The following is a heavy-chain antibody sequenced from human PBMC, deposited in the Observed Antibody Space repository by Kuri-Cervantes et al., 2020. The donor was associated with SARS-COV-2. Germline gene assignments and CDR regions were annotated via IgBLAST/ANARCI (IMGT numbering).Heavy chain of an antibody. Sequence: GGSLRLSCAVSGFTFSNYAMHWVRQAPGKGLEWVAVISYDGSSKYYADSVKGRFTISRDNPKNTLYLQMNRLTIEDTAMYYCAKDRVGVQDFWGQGTLVTVSS. CDR2: ISYDGSSK. D-gene: IGHD2-21*01. J-gene: IGHJ4*02. V-gene: IGHV3-30*04. CDR1: GFTFSNYA. CDR3: AKDRVGVQDF.